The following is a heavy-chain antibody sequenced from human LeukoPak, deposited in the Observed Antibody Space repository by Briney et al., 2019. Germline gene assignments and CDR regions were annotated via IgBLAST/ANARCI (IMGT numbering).Heavy chain of an antibody. D-gene: IGHD5-12*01. V-gene: IGHV3-30*18. Sequence: GRSRRLSCAASGFTFSSYGMHWVRQAPGKGLEWVAIISYDGSNKYYADSVKGRFTISRDNSKNTLYLQMNSLRAEDTAVYYCAKDHPLEVGYSGYNLDYWGQGTLVTVSS. CDR2: ISYDGSNK. CDR1: GFTFSSYG. CDR3: AKDHPLEVGYSGYNLDY. J-gene: IGHJ4*02.